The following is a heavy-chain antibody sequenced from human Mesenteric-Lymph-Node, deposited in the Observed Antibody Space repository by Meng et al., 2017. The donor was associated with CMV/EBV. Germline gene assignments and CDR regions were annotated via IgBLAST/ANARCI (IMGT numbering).Heavy chain of an antibody. CDR1: GFTFSSYA. CDR2: ITSSGGTT. V-gene: IGHV3-23*01. Sequence: GESLKISCAASGFTFSSYAMTWVRQAPGKGLEWVSTITSSGGTTFYADSMKGRFTISRDNSENTLYLQMSSLKVADTAIYYCAKTTRDWSFGFDIWGQGTMVTVSS. J-gene: IGHJ3*02. CDR3: AKTTRDWSFGFDI. D-gene: IGHD3-16*01.